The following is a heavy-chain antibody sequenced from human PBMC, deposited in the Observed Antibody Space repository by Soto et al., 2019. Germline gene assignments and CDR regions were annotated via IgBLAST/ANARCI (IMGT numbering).Heavy chain of an antibody. CDR2: IIPIFGTA. V-gene: IGHV1-69*01. CDR1: GGTFSSYA. D-gene: IGHD2-2*01. CDR3: AREGVVPAASPYYYSGMDV. J-gene: IGHJ6*02. Sequence: QVQLVQSGAEVKKPGSSVKVSCKASGGTFSSYAISWVRQAPGQGREWMGGIIPIFGTANYAQKFQGRVTITADESTSTAYMALSSLRSEDTAVYYCAREGVVPAASPYYYSGMDVWGQGTTVTVSS.